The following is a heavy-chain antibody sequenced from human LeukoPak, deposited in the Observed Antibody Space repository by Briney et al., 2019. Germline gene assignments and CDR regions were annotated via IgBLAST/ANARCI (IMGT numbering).Heavy chain of an antibody. J-gene: IGHJ3*02. V-gene: IGHV1-69*13. CDR1: GGTFSSYA. Sequence: ASVKVSCKASGGTFSSYAISWVRQAPGQGLEWMGGIIPIFGTANYAQKFQGRVTITADESTSTAYMELSSLRSEDTAVYYCARDFLWSSSYYAFDIWGQGTMVTVSS. D-gene: IGHD6-6*01. CDR3: ARDFLWSSSYYAFDI. CDR2: IIPIFGTA.